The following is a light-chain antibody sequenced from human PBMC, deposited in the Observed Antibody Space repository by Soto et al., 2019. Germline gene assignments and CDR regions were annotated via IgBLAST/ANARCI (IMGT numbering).Light chain of an antibody. V-gene: IGKV1-5*03. CDR3: IQYDNYPLI. CDR2: KAS. CDR1: QSVSGW. Sequence: DIQMTQSPSTLSASVGDTVTVTCRASQSVSGWLAWYQQKPGEAPKVLIYKASNLESGVQSRFSGSGSGTEFTLTVRSLQPDDFATYYCIQYDNYPLIFGGGTKVDIK. J-gene: IGKJ4*01.